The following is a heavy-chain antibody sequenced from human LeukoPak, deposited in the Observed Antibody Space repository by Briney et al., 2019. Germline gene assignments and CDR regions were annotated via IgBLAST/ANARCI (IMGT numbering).Heavy chain of an antibody. J-gene: IGHJ4*02. CDR1: GYSISSGYY. Sequence: PSETLSLTCTASGYSISSGYYWGWIRQPPGKGLEWTGIIDHSGSTYYNPSLKSRITISVDTSKNQFSLKLSCVTAADTAVYYCARDSALAQAVMFDYWGERTLVTVSS. CDR3: ARDSALAQAVMFDY. D-gene: IGHD6-19*01. V-gene: IGHV4-38-2*02. CDR2: IDHSGST.